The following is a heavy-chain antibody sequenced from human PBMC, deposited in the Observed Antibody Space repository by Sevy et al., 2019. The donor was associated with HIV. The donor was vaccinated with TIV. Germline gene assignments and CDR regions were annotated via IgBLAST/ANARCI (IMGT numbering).Heavy chain of an antibody. V-gene: IGHV4-31*03. CDR3: ARGRLIVARERWFDP. CDR1: GASMRSGTYY. J-gene: IGHJ5*02. D-gene: IGHD5-12*01. CDR2: IYYSGST. Sequence: SETLSLTCTVSGASMRSGTYYWSWIRQHPGKGLEWIGYIYYSGSTYYNPSLKRRVIISLNAPKNQCSLKLSSVTAADTAVYYCARGRLIVARERWFDPWGQGTLVTVSS.